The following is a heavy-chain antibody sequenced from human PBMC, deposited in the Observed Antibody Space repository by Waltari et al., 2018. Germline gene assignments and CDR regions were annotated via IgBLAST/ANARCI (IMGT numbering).Heavy chain of an antibody. CDR3: ARGGYGGLSPIAFDL. Sequence: QVQLQESGPGLVRPSETLSLPCSVSGESFRRYYRNWIRQPPGGGLEWIGYISYNGNTNYNPSLRSRVTISVDTSTNQFSLWLTSVTAADTAVYYCARGGYGGLSPIAFDLWGQGTMVTVSS. J-gene: IGHJ3*01. CDR1: GESFRRYY. D-gene: IGHD4-17*01. V-gene: IGHV4-59*08. CDR2: ISYNGNT.